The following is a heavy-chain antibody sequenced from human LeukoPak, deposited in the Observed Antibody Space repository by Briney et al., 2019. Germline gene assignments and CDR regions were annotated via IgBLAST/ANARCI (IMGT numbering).Heavy chain of an antibody. CDR2: ISGSGGST. CDR1: GFTFSSYA. J-gene: IGHJ4*02. Sequence: GGSLRLSCAASGFTFSSYAVSWVRQAPGKGLEWVSAISGSGGSTYYADSVKGRFTISRDNAKNSLYLQMNSLRAEDTAVYYCARDHYDYVWGSYRYHYFDYWGQGTLVTVSS. V-gene: IGHV3-23*01. CDR3: ARDHYDYVWGSYRYHYFDY. D-gene: IGHD3-16*02.